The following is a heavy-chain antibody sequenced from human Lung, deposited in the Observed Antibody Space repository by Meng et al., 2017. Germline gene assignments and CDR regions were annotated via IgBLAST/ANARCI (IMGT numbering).Heavy chain of an antibody. CDR3: ARNGAYCLHS. J-gene: IGHJ4*02. D-gene: IGHD4-17*01. CDR2: ISSSGNT. V-gene: IGHV4-4*01. CDR1: GGSISSFNW. Sequence: QAHLRDARPRLLAHPDARSLRCDVCGGSISSFNWWSWVRQPPGRGLEWIGEISSSGNTNYSPSFRGRVTMSVGRSRDQFSLELNSVTAADTAVYFCARNGAYCLHSWGQGTLVTVSS.